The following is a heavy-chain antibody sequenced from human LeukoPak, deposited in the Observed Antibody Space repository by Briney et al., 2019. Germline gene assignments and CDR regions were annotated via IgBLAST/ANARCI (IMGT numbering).Heavy chain of an antibody. CDR1: GFTFSSYA. CDR3: VSFYETY. CDR2: INSDGSWT. Sequence: WGSLRLSCAASGFTFSSYAMHWVRQAPGKGLVWVSHINSDGSWTSYADSVKGRFTISKDNAKNTVYLQMNSLRAEDTAVYYCVSFYETYWGRGTLVTVSS. J-gene: IGHJ4*02. V-gene: IGHV3-74*01. D-gene: IGHD2/OR15-2a*01.